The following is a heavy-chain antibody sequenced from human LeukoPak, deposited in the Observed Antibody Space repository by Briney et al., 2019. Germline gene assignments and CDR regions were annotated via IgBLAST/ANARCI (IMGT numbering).Heavy chain of an antibody. CDR2: ISSTSSYR. Sequence: PGGSLRLSCAASGFSFITCNMNGGRQAPGKGLEWVSSISSTSSYRYYADSVQGRVSISRDNAKNSLYLQMNSLRAEDTAVYYCARDRGGTVMVYTRGKDYYYMAVWGNGTTVTASS. CDR3: ARDRGGTVMVYTRGKDYYYMAV. D-gene: IGHD2-8*01. V-gene: IGHV3-21*01. CDR1: GFSFITCN. J-gene: IGHJ6*03.